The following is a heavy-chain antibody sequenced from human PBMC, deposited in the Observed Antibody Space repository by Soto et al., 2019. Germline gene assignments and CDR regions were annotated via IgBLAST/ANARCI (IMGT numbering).Heavy chain of an antibody. CDR1: GGTFSSYA. CDR2: IIPIFGTA. D-gene: IGHD3-3*01. J-gene: IGHJ6*02. CDR3: EVKDLEWLSTSKYYYYGMDV. V-gene: IGHV1-69*01. Sequence: QVQLVQSGAEVKKPGSSVKVSCKASGGTFSSYAISWVRQAPGQGLEWMGGIIPIFGTANYAQKFQGRVTITADESTSTAYMELSSLRSEDTAVYYCEVKDLEWLSTSKYYYYGMDVWGQGTTVTVSS.